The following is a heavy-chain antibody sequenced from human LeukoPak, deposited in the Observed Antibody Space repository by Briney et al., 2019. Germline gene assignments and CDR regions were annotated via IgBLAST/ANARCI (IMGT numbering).Heavy chain of an antibody. D-gene: IGHD1-26*01. J-gene: IGHJ4*02. CDR1: GDTFTSYG. CDR3: ARDAVSFLIVGATTGLDY. V-gene: IGHV1-18*01. Sequence: QSGAVVKKPGASVKVSCRASGDTFTSYGISWVRQAPGQGLAWMGWISAYNGNTNYAQKLQGRVTMTTDTSTSTAYMELRSLRSDDTAVYYCARDAVSFLIVGATTGLDYWGQGTLDTVSS. CDR2: ISAYNGNT.